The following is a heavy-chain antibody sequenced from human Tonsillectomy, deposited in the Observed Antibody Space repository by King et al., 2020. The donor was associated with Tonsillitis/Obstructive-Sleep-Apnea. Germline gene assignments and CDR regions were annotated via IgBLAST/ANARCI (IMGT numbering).Heavy chain of an antibody. CDR3: TSTPGITIFGVVDDY. D-gene: IGHD3-3*01. CDR1: GFPFSHTS. CDR2: IESKTDGGTT. V-gene: IGHV3-15*04. Sequence: VQLQESGGGLVKPGGSLRLSCAASGFPFSHTSMSWVRQAPGKGLEWVGRIESKTDGGTTVHAAPVKGRFTLSRDDSKNTLYLQMSSLKTEDTAVYYCTSTPGITIFGVVDDYWGQGTLVTVSS. J-gene: IGHJ4*02.